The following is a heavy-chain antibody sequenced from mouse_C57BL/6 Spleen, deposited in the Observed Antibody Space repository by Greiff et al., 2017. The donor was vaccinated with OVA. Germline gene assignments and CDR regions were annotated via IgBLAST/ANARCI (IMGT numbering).Heavy chain of an antibody. J-gene: IGHJ3*01. CDR1: GYTFTDYE. D-gene: IGHD2-3*01. V-gene: IGHV1-15*01. CDR2: IAPETGGT. Sequence: QVQLQQSGAELVRPGASVTLSCKASGYTFTDYEMPWVKQTPVHGLEWIGAIAPETGGTAYNQKFKGKALLTADKSSSTAYMELRSLTSEDSAVYYCTRDDGYGFAYWGQGTRVTVSA. CDR3: TRDDGYGFAY.